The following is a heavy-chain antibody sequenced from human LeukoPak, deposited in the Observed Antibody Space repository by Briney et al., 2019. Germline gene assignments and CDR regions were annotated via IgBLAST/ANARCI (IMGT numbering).Heavy chain of an antibody. CDR1: GGAIRNYF. J-gene: IGHJ5*02. Sequence: SEVLSLTCPGSGGAIRNYFWCLIRQPPRKGMEGIGYISYSGRTNYNPSLKSRVTVSVDTSKSQFSLNLSSVTAADTAVYYCARDAYRGVTQFDPWGQGTLVTVSS. V-gene: IGHV4-59*01. CDR3: ARDAYRGVTQFDP. D-gene: IGHD3-10*01. CDR2: ISYSGRT.